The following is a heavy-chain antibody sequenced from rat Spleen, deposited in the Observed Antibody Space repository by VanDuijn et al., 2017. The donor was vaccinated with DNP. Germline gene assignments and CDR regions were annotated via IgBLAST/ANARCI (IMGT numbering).Heavy chain of an antibody. J-gene: IGHJ1*01. V-gene: IGHV5-25*01. D-gene: IGHD1-1*01. CDR3: ARGVYYYSATYWYFDV. CDR1: GFTFNDYY. Sequence: EVQLVESGGGLVQPGRSLKLFCAASGFTFNDYYMAWVRQAPTKGLEWVATISTSGGSTYYRDSVKGRFTISRDNAKSTLYLQMNSLRSEDTATYYCARGVYYYSATYWYFDVWGPGTMVTVSS. CDR2: ISTSGGST.